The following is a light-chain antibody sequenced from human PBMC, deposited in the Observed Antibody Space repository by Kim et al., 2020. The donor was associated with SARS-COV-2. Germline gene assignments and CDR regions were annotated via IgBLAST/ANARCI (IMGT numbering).Light chain of an antibody. V-gene: IGLV4-69*02. Sequence: QLVLTQSPSASASPGSSVKLTCTLSSGHNDDAISWHQQRPEKGPRYLMMINSDGRHIKGDGIPDRFSGSSSGAERYLTISRLQSEDEADYYCQTWGTGTWVLGGGTQLTVL. CDR2: INSDGRH. CDR3: QTWGTGTWV. CDR1: SGHNDDA. J-gene: IGLJ3*02.